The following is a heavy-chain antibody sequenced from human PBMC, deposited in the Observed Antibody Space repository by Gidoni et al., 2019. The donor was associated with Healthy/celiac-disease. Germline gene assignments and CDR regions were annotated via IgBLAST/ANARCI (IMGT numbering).Heavy chain of an antibody. J-gene: IGHJ3*02. D-gene: IGHD3-22*01. V-gene: IGHV3-9*01. CDR2: ISWNSGSI. CDR3: AALLRPYDSSDGGLRTHTDAFDI. Sequence: EVQLVESGGGLVQPGRSLRLSCAASGFTFDDYAMHWVRQAPGKGLEWVSGISWNSGSIGYADSVKGRFTISRDNAKNSLYLQMNSLRAEDTALYYCAALLRPYDSSDGGLRTHTDAFDIWGQGTMVTVSS. CDR1: GFTFDDYA.